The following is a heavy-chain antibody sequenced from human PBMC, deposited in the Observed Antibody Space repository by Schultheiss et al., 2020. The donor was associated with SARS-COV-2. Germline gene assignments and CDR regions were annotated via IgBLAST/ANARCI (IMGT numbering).Heavy chain of an antibody. CDR2: IRSKAYGGTT. CDR1: GFTFGDYA. J-gene: IGHJ4*02. CDR3: NPSKQLVDY. D-gene: IGHD6-6*01. Sequence: GESLKISCTASGFTFGDYAMSWVRQAPGKGLEWVGFIRSKAYGGTTEYAASVKGRFTISRDDSKSIAYLQMNSLKTEDTAVYYCNPSKQLVDYWGQGTLVTVSS. V-gene: IGHV3-49*04.